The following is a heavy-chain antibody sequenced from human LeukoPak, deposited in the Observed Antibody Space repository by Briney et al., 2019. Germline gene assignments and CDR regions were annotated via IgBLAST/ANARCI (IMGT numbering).Heavy chain of an antibody. CDR2: INTDGNIT. V-gene: IGHV3-74*01. CDR1: GFTFSNYW. J-gene: IGHJ4*02. Sequence: GGSLRLSCAASGFTFSNYWVHWVRQAPGKGPVWVSRINTDGNITTYADSVKGRFSISRDNAKNALYLQMNSLRAEDTAVFYCARELSGSISRHFDYWGQGTLVTVSS. D-gene: IGHD2-15*01. CDR3: ARELSGSISRHFDY.